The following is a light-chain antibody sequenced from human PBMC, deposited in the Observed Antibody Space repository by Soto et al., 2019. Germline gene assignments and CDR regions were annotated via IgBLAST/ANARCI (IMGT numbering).Light chain of an antibody. Sequence: DIQMTQSPSSVSASVDDRVTITCRASQDLTYWLAWYQQKPGKAPKLLIYEASTLQSGVPSRFSGSGSGTEFTLTISGLLPEDFAAYHCQQLYTLPFTFGQGTRLEIK. V-gene: IGKV1-12*01. J-gene: IGKJ5*01. CDR2: EAS. CDR1: QDLTYW. CDR3: QQLYTLPFT.